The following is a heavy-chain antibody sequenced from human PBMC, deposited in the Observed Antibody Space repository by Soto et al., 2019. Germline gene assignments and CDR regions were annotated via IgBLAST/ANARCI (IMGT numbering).Heavy chain of an antibody. CDR1: GWSFSDHY. Sequence: PXETLSLTCAIYGWSFSDHYSTWIRQSPGKGLEWIGEIHQSGGTNYNPSLKGRATISLDTAMSLFSLKLTSVTAADTAVYYCARGRPFYYYGLDLWGQGTTVTVSS. V-gene: IGHV4-34*01. CDR3: ARGRPFYYYGLDL. J-gene: IGHJ6*02. CDR2: IHQSGGT.